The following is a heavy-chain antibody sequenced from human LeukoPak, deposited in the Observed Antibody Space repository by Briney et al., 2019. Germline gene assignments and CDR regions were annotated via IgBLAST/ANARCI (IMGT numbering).Heavy chain of an antibody. Sequence: GGSLRLSCAASGFILSGYGMNWVRQAPGKGLEWLSYLGSSSGSGSSIYYADSVKGRFTISRDNAENSLYLQMNSLRAEDTAVYYCARDQGERWLQLIADVWGQGTMVTVSS. D-gene: IGHD5-24*01. CDR3: ARDQGERWLQLIADV. CDR2: LGSSSGSGSSI. J-gene: IGHJ3*01. CDR1: GFILSGYG. V-gene: IGHV3-48*01.